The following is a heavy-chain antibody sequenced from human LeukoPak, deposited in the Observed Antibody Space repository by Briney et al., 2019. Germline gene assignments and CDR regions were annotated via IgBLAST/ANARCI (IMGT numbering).Heavy chain of an antibody. J-gene: IGHJ4*02. D-gene: IGHD3-9*01. CDR3: ARGDILTGPYYFDY. CDR2: ISFDGSTK. CDR1: GFTFSSYS. Sequence: GGSLRLSCAASGFTFSSYSMNWVRQAPGKGLEWVAVISFDGSTKYYADSVRGRFTISRDNSKNTLYLQINSLRPEDTAVYYCARGDILTGPYYFDYWGQGTLVTVSS. V-gene: IGHV3-30*03.